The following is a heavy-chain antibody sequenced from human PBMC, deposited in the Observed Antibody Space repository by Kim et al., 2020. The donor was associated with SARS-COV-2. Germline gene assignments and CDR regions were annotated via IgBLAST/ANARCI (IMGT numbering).Heavy chain of an antibody. J-gene: IGHJ3*02. D-gene: IGHD1-1*01. CDR2: IRSNVNGYAT. CDR1: GFTFSDSA. V-gene: IGHV3-73*01. CDR3: TRGPGTTLAFWDAFD. Sequence: GGSLRLSCVASGFTFSDSAMHWVRRASGKGLEWVARIRSNVNGYATADSASVRGRFTSSRDESTNTAYLHMNSLKTEDTAVYSCTRGPGTTLAFWDAFD.